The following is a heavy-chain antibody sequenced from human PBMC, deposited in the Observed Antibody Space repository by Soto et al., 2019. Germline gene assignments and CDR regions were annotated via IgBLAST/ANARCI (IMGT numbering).Heavy chain of an antibody. D-gene: IGHD3-16*02. CDR1: GDSITNSNYY. J-gene: IGHJ5*02. Sequence: QLQLQESGPGLVKPSETLSLTCTVSGDSITNSNYYWGWFRQPPGKGLEWIASIYYIGSTYYNPSHNSRVTISVDTSNNQFSLNLNSVTASDTAVYYCAGRNSLASVSLNFRELSNYKWIDPWGPGTLVTVSS. CDR3: AGRNSLASVSLNFRELSNYKWIDP. V-gene: IGHV4-39*01. CDR2: IYYIGST.